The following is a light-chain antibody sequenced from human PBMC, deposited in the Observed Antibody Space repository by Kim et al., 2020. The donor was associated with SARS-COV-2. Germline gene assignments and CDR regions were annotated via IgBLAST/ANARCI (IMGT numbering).Light chain of an antibody. CDR1: SGGIASNY. Sequence: KTVTISCTRVSGGIASNYVQWYQQRPGSAPTTVIYGANQRPSGVPDRFSGSIDSSSNSASLPLSGLKTEDEADYYCQSYDSSNPWVFGGGTQLTVL. CDR2: GAN. CDR3: QSYDSSNPWV. J-gene: IGLJ3*02. V-gene: IGLV6-57*03.